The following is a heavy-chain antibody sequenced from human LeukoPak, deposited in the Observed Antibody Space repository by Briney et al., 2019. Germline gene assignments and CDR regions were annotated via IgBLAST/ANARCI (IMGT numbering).Heavy chain of an antibody. V-gene: IGHV4-39*07. D-gene: IGHD4-17*01. J-gene: IGHJ5*02. Sequence: SETLSLTCTVSGGSISSSSYYWGWIRQPPGKGLEWIGSIYYSGSTYYNPSLKSRVTISVDTSKNQFSLKLSSVTAADTAVYYCARDPTTVTSSWFDPWGQGTLVTVSS. CDR3: ARDPTTVTSSWFDP. CDR2: IYYSGST. CDR1: GGSISSSSYY.